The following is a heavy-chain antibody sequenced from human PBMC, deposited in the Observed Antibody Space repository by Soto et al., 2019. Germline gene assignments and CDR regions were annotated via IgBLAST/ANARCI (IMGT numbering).Heavy chain of an antibody. CDR3: ARDIQSTSCLLCYYYGMDV. J-gene: IGHJ6*02. V-gene: IGHV1-2*04. CDR1: GYTFTGYY. CDR2: INPNSGGT. Sequence: ASVKVSCKASGYTFTGYYMHWVRQAPGQGLEWMGWINPNSGGTNYAQKFQGWVTMTRDTSISTAYMELSRLRSDDTAVYYCARDIQSTSCLLCYYYGMDVWGQGTTVTVSS. D-gene: IGHD2-2*01.